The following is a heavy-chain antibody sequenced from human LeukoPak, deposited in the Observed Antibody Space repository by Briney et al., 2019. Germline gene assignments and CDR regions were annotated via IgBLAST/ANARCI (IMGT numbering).Heavy chain of an antibody. V-gene: IGHV3-23*01. CDR2: ISGSGGST. J-gene: IGHJ3*02. CDR3: AKSCRTRGGPDAFDI. Sequence: GGSRRVSCAASGFTFSSYAMSWVRQVPGKGLEWVSAISGSGGSTYYADSVKGRFTISRDNSKNTLYLQMNSLRAEDTAVYYCAKSCRTRGGPDAFDIWGQGTMVTVSS. CDR1: GFTFSSYA. D-gene: IGHD3-10*01.